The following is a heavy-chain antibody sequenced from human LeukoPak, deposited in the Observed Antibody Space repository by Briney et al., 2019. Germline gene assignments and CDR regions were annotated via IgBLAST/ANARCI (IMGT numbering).Heavy chain of an antibody. CDR3: ARWGSSGYYYPYYYGMDV. CDR1: GGSISSYY. V-gene: IGHV4-59*08. CDR2: IYYSGST. Sequence: SETLSLTCTVSGGSISSYYWSWIRQPPGKGLEWIGYIYYSGSTNYNPSLKSRVTISVDTSKNQFSLKLSSVTAADTAVYYCARWGSSGYYYPYYYGMDVWGQGTTVTVSS. D-gene: IGHD3-22*01. J-gene: IGHJ6*02.